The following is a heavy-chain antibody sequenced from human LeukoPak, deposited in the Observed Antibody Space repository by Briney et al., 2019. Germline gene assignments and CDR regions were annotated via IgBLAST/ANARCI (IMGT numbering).Heavy chain of an antibody. J-gene: IGHJ4*02. CDR2: MSSSGIT. V-gene: IGHV4-61*02. CDR1: GGSISSGNYY. Sequence: SETLSLTCTVSGGSISSGNYYWSWIRQAAGKGLEWIGRMSSSGITNYNASLKSRVTISVDTSKNQFSLNLSSVTAADTAVYYCARDSVAATAYDYWGQGTLVTVSS. D-gene: IGHD6-25*01. CDR3: ARDSVAATAYDY.